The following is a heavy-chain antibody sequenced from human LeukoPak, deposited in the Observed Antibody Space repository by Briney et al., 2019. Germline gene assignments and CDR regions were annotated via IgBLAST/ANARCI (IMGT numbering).Heavy chain of an antibody. CDR1: GFTFSSYA. CDR2: ISGSGGST. Sequence: PGGSLRLSCAASGFTFSSYAMSWVRQAPGKGLEWVSAISGSGGSTYYADSVKGRFTISRDNSKNTLYLQMNSLRADDTAVYYCAKDLFYYYYMDVWGKGTTVTVSS. J-gene: IGHJ6*03. CDR3: AKDLFYYYYMDV. V-gene: IGHV3-23*01.